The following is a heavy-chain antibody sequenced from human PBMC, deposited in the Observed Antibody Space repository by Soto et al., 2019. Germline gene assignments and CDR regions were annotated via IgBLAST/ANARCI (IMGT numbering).Heavy chain of an antibody. CDR3: SAYCSSSSCSAGADY. D-gene: IGHD2-2*01. J-gene: IGHJ4*02. Sequence: SVKVSCKASAGTFSSYGIGWVRQAPGQGLEWMGGIIPLFGTSNYAQKFQGRVTITADRSTTTASMELSSLRSDDTAVYYCSAYCSSSSCSAGADYWGQGTLVTVSS. CDR2: IIPLFGTS. CDR1: AGTFSSYG. V-gene: IGHV1-69*06.